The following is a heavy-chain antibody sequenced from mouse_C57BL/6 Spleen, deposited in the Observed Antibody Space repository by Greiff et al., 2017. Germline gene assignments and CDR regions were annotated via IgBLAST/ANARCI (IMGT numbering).Heavy chain of an antibody. CDR2: IYPGDGDT. V-gene: IGHV1-82*01. CDR3: ARYGQLGYYFDY. Sequence: SGPELVKPGASVKISCKASGYAFRRSWMNWVKQRPGKGLEWIGRIYPGDGDTNYNGKFKGKATLTADKSSSTAYMQLSSLTSEDSAVYFCARYGQLGYYFDYWGQGTTLTVSS. CDR1: GYAFRRSW. J-gene: IGHJ2*01. D-gene: IGHD3-2*01.